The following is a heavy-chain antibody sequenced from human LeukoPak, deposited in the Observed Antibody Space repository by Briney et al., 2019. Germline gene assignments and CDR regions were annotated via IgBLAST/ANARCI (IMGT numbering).Heavy chain of an antibody. Sequence: ASVKVSCKASGYTFTSYAMHWVRQAPGQRLEWMGWINAGNGNTKYSQKFQGRVTITRDTSASTAYMELSSLRSEDTAVYYCARDQYFDWLLVNAFDIWGQGTMVTVSS. J-gene: IGHJ3*02. V-gene: IGHV1-3*01. CDR2: INAGNGNT. D-gene: IGHD3-9*01. CDR1: GYTFTSYA. CDR3: ARDQYFDWLLVNAFDI.